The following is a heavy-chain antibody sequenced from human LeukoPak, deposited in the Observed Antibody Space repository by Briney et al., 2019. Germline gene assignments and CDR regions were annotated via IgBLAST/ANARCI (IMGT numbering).Heavy chain of an antibody. D-gene: IGHD6-19*01. Sequence: PGGSLRLSCAASGFTFSNYSMNWVRQAPGKGLEWVSAISGGGGSIYYADSVKGRFTISRDNSKNTLYLQMNSLRAEDTAVYYCAKRSSGLDYWGQGTLVTVSS. V-gene: IGHV3-23*01. CDR3: AKRSSGLDY. J-gene: IGHJ4*02. CDR1: GFTFSNYS. CDR2: ISGGGGSI.